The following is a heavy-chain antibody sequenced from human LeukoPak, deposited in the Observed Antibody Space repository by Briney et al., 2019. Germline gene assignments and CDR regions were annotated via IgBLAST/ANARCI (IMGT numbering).Heavy chain of an antibody. CDR3: AKDGVGATATQH. D-gene: IGHD1-26*01. CDR1: GFTFSRHG. CDR2: IRYDGSNK. Sequence: PGGSLRLXCAASGFTFSRHGMHWVRQAPGKGLEWVAFIRYDGSNKYYADSVKGRFTISRDNSKNTLYLQMNSLRAEDTAVYYCAKDGVGATATQHWGQGSLVTVSS. J-gene: IGHJ1*01. V-gene: IGHV3-30*02.